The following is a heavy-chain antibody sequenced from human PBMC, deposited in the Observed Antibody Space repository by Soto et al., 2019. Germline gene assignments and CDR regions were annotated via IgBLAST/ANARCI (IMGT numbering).Heavy chain of an antibody. D-gene: IGHD3-22*01. V-gene: IGHV4-39*01. Sequence: PSETLSLTCTVSGCSISSGSYWCGWIRQPPGRGMGWIWSIYNSGSTYSYPYLNSRVTITVYTSKTKFPLNLSSVSVTDAAVYYCDSPFPLDSIAETDWFDHWGQGTLVTVSS. J-gene: IGHJ5*02. CDR2: IYNSGST. CDR3: DSPFPLDSIAETDWFDH. CDR1: GCSISSGSYW.